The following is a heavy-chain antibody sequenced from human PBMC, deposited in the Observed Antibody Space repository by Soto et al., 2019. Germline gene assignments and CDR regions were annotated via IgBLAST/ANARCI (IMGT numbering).Heavy chain of an antibody. CDR2: IYYSGST. CDR3: ASNDYYYYGMDV. J-gene: IGHJ6*02. V-gene: IGHV4-59*01. D-gene: IGHD2-8*01. CDR1: GGSISSYY. Sequence: SETLSLTCTVSGGSISSYYWSWIRQPPGKGLEWIGYIYYSGSTNYNPSLKSRVTISVDTSKNQFSLKLSSVAAADTAVYYCASNDYYYYGMDVWGQGTTVTVSS.